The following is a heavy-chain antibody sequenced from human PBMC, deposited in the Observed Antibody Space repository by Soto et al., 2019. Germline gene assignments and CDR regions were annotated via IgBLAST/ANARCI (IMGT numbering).Heavy chain of an antibody. D-gene: IGHD3-22*01. CDR1: GDTFASYY. V-gene: IGHV1-46*01. CDR3: ARDASSSGYYCVFSY. J-gene: IGHJ4*02. Sequence: ASVKVCWKACGDTFASYYRQWVCQSPGQGLEWMGIINPSGGSTSYAQKFQGRVTMTRDTSTSTVYMELSSLRSEDTAVYYCARDASSSGYYCVFSYWGQRPLVTLSS. CDR2: INPSGGST.